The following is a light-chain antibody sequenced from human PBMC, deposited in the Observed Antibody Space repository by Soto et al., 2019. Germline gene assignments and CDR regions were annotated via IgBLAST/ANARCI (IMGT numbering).Light chain of an antibody. CDR3: QSYDSSLSGSI. J-gene: IGLJ2*01. V-gene: IGLV1-40*01. CDR1: SSNIGAGYD. Sequence: QSVLTQPPSVSGAPGQRVTISCTGSSSNIGAGYDVHWYQHLPGTAPKLLIYGNNNRPSGVPDRISGSKSGTSASLAITGLQAEDEADYYCQSYDSSLSGSIFGGGTKLTVL. CDR2: GNN.